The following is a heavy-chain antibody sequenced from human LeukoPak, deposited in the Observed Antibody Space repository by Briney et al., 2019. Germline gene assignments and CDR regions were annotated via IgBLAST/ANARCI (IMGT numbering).Heavy chain of an antibody. V-gene: IGHV3-21*01. Sequence: GGSLRLSCAASGFTFSSYSMNWVRQAPGKGLEWVSSISSSSYIYYADSVKGRFTISRDNAKNSLYLQMNSLRAEDTAVYYCARVIVVVPAARDSDALDIWGQGTMVTVSS. J-gene: IGHJ3*02. D-gene: IGHD2-2*01. CDR3: ARVIVVVPAARDSDALDI. CDR2: ISSSSYI. CDR1: GFTFSSYS.